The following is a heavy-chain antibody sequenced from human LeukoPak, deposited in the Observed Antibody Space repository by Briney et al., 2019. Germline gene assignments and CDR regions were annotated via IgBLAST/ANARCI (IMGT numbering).Heavy chain of an antibody. CDR1: GFTFSSYW. D-gene: IGHD4-23*01. J-gene: IGHJ4*02. V-gene: IGHV3-7*01. CDR3: ARDVDYGGNLRFFDY. Sequence: TGGSLRLSCAASGFTFSSYWMSWVRQAPGKGLEWVANIKQEGSEKYYVDSVKGRFTISRDNAKNSLYLQMNSLRAEDTAVYYCARDVDYGGNLRFFDYWGQGTLVTVSS. CDR2: IKQEGSEK.